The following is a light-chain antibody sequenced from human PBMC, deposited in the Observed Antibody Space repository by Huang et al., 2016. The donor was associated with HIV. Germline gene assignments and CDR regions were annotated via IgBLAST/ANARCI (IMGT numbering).Light chain of an antibody. Sequence: EIVLTQSPVTLSLSPGDTASLLCRASHHISNSLAWYQLRPGQAPRLIIYDASKRATDVPARFSGSGSGTDFTLTINSLQPEDFAVYYCQQRTILITFGQGTRLEI. CDR1: HHISNS. V-gene: IGKV3-11*01. CDR2: DAS. J-gene: IGKJ5*01. CDR3: QQRTILIT.